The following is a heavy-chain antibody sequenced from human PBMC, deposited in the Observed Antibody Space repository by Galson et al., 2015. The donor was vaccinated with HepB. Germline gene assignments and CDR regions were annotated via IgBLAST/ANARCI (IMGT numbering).Heavy chain of an antibody. D-gene: IGHD1-1*01. CDR2: TYYRSKWYN. CDR3: VRDRSWRFDY. V-gene: IGHV6-1*01. Sequence: CAISGDSVSSNSATWNWIRQSPSRGLEWLGRTYYRSKWYNEYAESVKSRITINADTSRNQFSLQLDSVTPEDTAVYYCVRDRSWRFDYWGQGRLVTVSS. CDR1: GDSVSSNSAT. J-gene: IGHJ4*02.